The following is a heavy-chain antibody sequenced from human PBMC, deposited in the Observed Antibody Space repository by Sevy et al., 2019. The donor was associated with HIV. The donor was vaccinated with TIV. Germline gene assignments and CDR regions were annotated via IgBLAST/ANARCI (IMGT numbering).Heavy chain of an antibody. Sequence: SETLSLTCAVSGYSISSGYYWCLIRQPPGKGLEWIGSIYQRGSTYYNPFLKSRVIISVDTSKNQFSLKRSSVSAADTAVYYCAGGQLLDFQHWGQGTLVSVS. CDR3: AGGQLLDFQH. J-gene: IGHJ1*01. CDR2: IYQRGST. V-gene: IGHV4-38-2*01. CDR1: GYSISSGYY. D-gene: IGHD6-6*01.